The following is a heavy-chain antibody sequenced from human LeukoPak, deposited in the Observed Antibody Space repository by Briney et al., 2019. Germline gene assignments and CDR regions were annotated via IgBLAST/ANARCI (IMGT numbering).Heavy chain of an antibody. D-gene: IGHD6-19*01. V-gene: IGHV4-59*08. CDR2: IYYSGST. Sequence: SETLSLTCTVSGCSISSYYWSWIRQPPGKGLEWIGYIYYSGSTNYNPSLKSRVTISVDTSKNQFYLKLSSVTAADTAVYYCARHFIARVAVAGNWFDPWGQGTLVTVSS. CDR1: GCSISSYY. CDR3: ARHFIARVAVAGNWFDP. J-gene: IGHJ5*02.